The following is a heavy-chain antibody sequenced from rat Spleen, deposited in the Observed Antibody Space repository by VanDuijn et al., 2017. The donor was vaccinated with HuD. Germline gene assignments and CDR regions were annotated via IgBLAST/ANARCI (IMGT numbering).Heavy chain of an antibody. CDR2: ISYDGSRT. J-gene: IGHJ2*01. D-gene: IGHD1-4*01. CDR3: ARETGYNSYFDY. V-gene: IGHV5-29*01. Sequence: EVQLVESDGGLVQPGRSLKFSCAASGFTFSNYGMAWVRQAPTKGLEWVAVISYDGSRTYYRDSVKGRFTISRDNAKTTLYLQMDSLRSEDTATYYCARETGYNSYFDYWGQGVMVTVSS. CDR1: GFTFSNYG.